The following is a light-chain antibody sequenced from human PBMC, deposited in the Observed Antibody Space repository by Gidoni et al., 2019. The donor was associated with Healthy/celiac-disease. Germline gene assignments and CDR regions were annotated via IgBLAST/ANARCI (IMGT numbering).Light chain of an antibody. CDR2: AAA. J-gene: IGKJ2*01. V-gene: IGKV1-39*01. Sequence: DIQMTPSPSSLPAAVGDRVTITCRASQSISSYLNWYQQKPGKAPKLLIYAAASLQSGVPSRFSGSGSGTDFTLTISSLQPEDFATYYCQQSYSTPYTFXQXTKLEIK. CDR1: QSISSY. CDR3: QQSYSTPYT.